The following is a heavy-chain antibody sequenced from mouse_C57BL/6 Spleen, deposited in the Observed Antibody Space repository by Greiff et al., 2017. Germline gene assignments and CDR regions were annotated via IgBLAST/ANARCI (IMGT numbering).Heavy chain of an antibody. CDR2: INPSSGYT. D-gene: IGHD1-1*01. CDR1: GYTFTSYW. J-gene: IGHJ4*01. V-gene: IGHV1-7*01. Sequence: VHLVESGAELAKPGASVKLSCKASGYTFTSYWMHWVKQRPGQGLEWIGYINPSSGYTKYNQKFKDKATLTADKSSSTAYMQLSSLTYEDSAVYYCGTTVDYYAMDYWGQGTSVTVSS. CDR3: GTTVDYYAMDY.